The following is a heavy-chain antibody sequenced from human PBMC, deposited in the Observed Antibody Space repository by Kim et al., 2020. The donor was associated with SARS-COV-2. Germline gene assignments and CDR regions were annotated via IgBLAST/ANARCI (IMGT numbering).Heavy chain of an antibody. Sequence: GGSLRLSCAASGFTFSSYGMHWVRQAPGKGLEWVAVIWYDGSNKYYADSVKGRFTISRDNSKNTLYLQMNSLRAEDTAVYYCARSQRGANHVVSPGDYWGQGTLVTVSS. V-gene: IGHV3-33*08. CDR1: GFTFSSYG. D-gene: IGHD2-21*01. CDR2: IWYDGSNK. CDR3: ARSQRGANHVVSPGDY. J-gene: IGHJ4*02.